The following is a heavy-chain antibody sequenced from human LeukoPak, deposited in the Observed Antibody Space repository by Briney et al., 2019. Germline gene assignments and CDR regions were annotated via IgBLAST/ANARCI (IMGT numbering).Heavy chain of an antibody. D-gene: IGHD1-26*01. CDR2: IYYSGST. Sequence: KPSETLSLTCTVSGGSISSSGYYWGWIRQPPGKGLEWIASIYYSGSTYYNPSLKSRVTISVDTSKNQLSLKLSSLTAADTAVYYCARHEYSGSCYGLSWFGPRGQGTLVTVSS. CDR3: ARHEYSGSCYGLSWFGP. J-gene: IGHJ5*02. CDR1: GGSISSSGYY. V-gene: IGHV4-39*01.